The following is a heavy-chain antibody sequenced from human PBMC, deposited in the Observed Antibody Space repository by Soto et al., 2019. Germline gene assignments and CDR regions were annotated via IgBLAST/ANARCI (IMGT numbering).Heavy chain of an antibody. D-gene: IGHD6-13*01. CDR3: AGRYSSSWYVDSSGWRGAGYYYYYMDV. CDR1: SGSISSSNW. V-gene: IGHV4-4*02. J-gene: IGHJ6*03. Sequence: SETLSLTCAVSSGSISSSNWWSWVRQPPGKGLEWIGEIYHSGSTNYNPSLKSRVTISVDKSKNQFSLKLSSVTAADTAVYYCAGRYSSSWYVDSSGWRGAGYYYYYMDVWGKGTTVTVSS. CDR2: IYHSGST.